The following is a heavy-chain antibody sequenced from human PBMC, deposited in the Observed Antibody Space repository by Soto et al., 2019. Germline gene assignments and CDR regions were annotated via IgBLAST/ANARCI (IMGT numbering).Heavy chain of an antibody. V-gene: IGHV4-4*07. Sequence: PSETLSLTCTVSCGSISSYYWSWIRQPAGKGLEWIGRIYTSGSTNYNPSLKSRVTMSVDTSKNQFSLKLSSVTAADTAVYYCARDNTGAPSWYSSSWINWFDPWGQGTMDTVS. CDR3: ARDNTGAPSWYSSSWINWFDP. D-gene: IGHD6-13*01. CDR2: IYTSGST. J-gene: IGHJ5*02. CDR1: CGSISSYY.